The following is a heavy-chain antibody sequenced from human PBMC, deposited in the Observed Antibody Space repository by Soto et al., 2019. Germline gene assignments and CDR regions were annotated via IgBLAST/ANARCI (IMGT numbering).Heavy chain of an antibody. CDR1: GGSISSSSYY. Sequence: PSETLCLTCTVSGGSISSSSYYWGWIRQPPGKGLEWIGSIYYSGSTYYNPSLKSRVTISVDTSKNQFSLKLSSVTPEDTAVYYCAREEEAYYFDYWGQGTLVTVSS. CDR2: IYYSGST. CDR3: AREEEAYYFDY. J-gene: IGHJ4*02. V-gene: IGHV4-39*02.